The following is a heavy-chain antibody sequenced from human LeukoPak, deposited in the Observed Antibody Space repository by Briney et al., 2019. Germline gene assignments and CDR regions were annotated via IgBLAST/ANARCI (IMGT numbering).Heavy chain of an antibody. Sequence: PSETLSLTCTVSGGSISSYYWSWIRQPPGKGLEWIGCIYYSGSTNYNPSLKSRVTISVDTSKNQFSLKLSSVTAADTAVYYCARGNWYFDYWGQGTLVTVSS. D-gene: IGHD1-1*01. CDR3: ARGNWYFDY. J-gene: IGHJ4*02. CDR2: IYYSGST. V-gene: IGHV4-59*01. CDR1: GGSISSYY.